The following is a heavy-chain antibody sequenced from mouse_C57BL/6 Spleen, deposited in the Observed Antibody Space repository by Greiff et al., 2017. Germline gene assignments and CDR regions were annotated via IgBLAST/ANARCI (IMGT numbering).Heavy chain of an antibody. CDR1: GFSLTSYA. CDR2: IWTGGGT. D-gene: IGHD1-1*01. CDR3: ARNLITTVGATGGDWYFEV. V-gene: IGHV2-9-1*01. J-gene: IGHJ1*03. Sequence: VKLMESGPGLVAPSQSLSITCTVSGFSLTSYAISWVRQPPGKGLEWIGVIWTGGGTNYNSALKSRLSISKDNSKSQVFLKMNSLQTDDTARYYCARNLITTVGATGGDWYFEVWGTGTTVTVSS.